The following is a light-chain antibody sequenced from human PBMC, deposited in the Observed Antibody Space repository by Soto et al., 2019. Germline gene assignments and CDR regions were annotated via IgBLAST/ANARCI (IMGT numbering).Light chain of an antibody. CDR2: GNS. CDR3: QSYDSSLSGYVV. V-gene: IGLV1-40*01. Sequence: QSVLTQPPSVSGAPGQRVTISCTGSSSNIGAGYDVNWYQHLPGTAPKLVIYGNSNRPSGVPDRFSGSKSGTSASLAITGLQADDEADYYCQSYDSSLSGYVVFGGGTKLTVL. J-gene: IGLJ2*01. CDR1: SSNIGAGYD.